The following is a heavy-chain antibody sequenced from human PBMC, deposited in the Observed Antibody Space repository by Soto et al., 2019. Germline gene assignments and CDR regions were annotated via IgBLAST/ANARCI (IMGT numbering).Heavy chain of an antibody. CDR1: GFTFTSSA. CDR2: IVVGSGNT. V-gene: IGHV1-58*01. CDR3: AAEGRHWNYEY. Sequence: SVKVSCKASGFTFTSSAVQWVRQACGQRLEWIGWIVVGSGNTNYAQKFQERVTITRDMSTSTAYMELSSLRSEDTAVYYCAAEGRHWNYEYWGQGTLVTVSS. J-gene: IGHJ4*02. D-gene: IGHD1-7*01.